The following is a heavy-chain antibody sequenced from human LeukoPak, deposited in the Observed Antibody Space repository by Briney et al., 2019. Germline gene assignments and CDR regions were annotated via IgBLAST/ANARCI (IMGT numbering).Heavy chain of an antibody. D-gene: IGHD2-2*01. J-gene: IGHJ3*02. Sequence: PGGSLRLSCAASGFTFSSYEMNWVRQAPGKGLEWVSYISSSGSTIYYADSVKGRFAISRDNAKNSLYLQMNSLRAEDTAVYYCASVSSSIDIWGQGTMVTVSS. CDR3: ASVSSSIDI. CDR2: ISSSGSTI. V-gene: IGHV3-48*03. CDR1: GFTFSSYE.